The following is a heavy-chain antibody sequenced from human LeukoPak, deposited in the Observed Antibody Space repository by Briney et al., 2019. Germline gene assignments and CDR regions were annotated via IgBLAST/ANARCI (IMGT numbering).Heavy chain of an antibody. CDR2: ISGSTGYT. CDR3: ARTNSGYDSFDY. Sequence: SGGSLRLSCAAYGFTFSDYYMSWIRQAPGKGLEWVSYISGSTGYTNYADSVKGRFTISRDNAKNSLFLHMNSLRAEDTAVYYCARTNSGYDSFDYWGQGTLVTVSS. CDR1: GFTFSDYY. V-gene: IGHV3-11*03. J-gene: IGHJ4*02. D-gene: IGHD5-12*01.